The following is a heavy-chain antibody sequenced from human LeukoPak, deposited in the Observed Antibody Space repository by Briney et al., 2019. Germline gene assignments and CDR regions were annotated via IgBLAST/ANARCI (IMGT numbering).Heavy chain of an antibody. V-gene: IGHV4-59*01. J-gene: IGHJ4*02. CDR2: ICYSGST. CDR1: GGSISSYY. Sequence: PSETLSLTCTVSGGSISSYYWSWIRQPPGKGLEWIGYICYSGSTNYNPSLKSRVTISVDTSKNQFSLKLSSVTAADTAVYYCARGVAVAGTLIFDYWGQGTLVTVSS. CDR3: ARGVAVAGTLIFDY. D-gene: IGHD6-19*01.